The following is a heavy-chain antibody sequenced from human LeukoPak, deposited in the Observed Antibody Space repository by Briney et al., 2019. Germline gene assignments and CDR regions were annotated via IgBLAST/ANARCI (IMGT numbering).Heavy chain of an antibody. CDR3: VIVRGYFDSSGSDY. V-gene: IGHV3-64D*06. CDR1: GFTLSSYT. CDR2: ITSNGVSA. Sequence: GGSLRLSCSASGFTLSSYTIHWVRQAPGKGLEFVSAITSNGVSAYYADSVKGRFTISRDNSKNTVYLQMSSLRAEDTAVYYCVIVRGYFDSSGSDYWGQGTLVTVSS. J-gene: IGHJ4*02. D-gene: IGHD3-9*01.